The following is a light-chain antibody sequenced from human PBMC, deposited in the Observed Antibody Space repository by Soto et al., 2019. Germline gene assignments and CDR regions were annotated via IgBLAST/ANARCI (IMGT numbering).Light chain of an antibody. CDR1: QSVSSSY. Sequence: EIVLTQSPGTLSLSPGERATLSCRASQSVSSSYLAWYQQKPGQAPRLLIYGASSRATGIPDRFSGSGSATDFTLIISRLEHDDFAEYYCQQYGSSPPWTFGQGTKVEIK. CDR3: QQYGSSPPWT. V-gene: IGKV3-20*01. CDR2: GAS. J-gene: IGKJ1*01.